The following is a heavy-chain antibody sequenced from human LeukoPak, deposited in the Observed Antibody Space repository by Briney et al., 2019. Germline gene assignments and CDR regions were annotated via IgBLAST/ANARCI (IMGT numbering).Heavy chain of an antibody. CDR3: ARVLRLERPYYYYYMDV. V-gene: IGHV3-20*01. CDR2: INWNGGRT. D-gene: IGHD1-1*01. Sequence: PGGSLRLFCAVSGYTFGDYGMSWVRHAPGEGLECVCGINWNGGRTGYADSVKGRFTISRDNAKNSLYLQMNSLRAEDTALYHCARVLRLERPYYYYYMDVWGKGTTVTISS. CDR1: GYTFGDYG. J-gene: IGHJ6*03.